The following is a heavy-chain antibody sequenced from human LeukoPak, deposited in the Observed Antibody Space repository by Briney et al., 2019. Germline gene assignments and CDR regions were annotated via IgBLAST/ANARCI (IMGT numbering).Heavy chain of an antibody. CDR3: AREGYSSGWYARLFDY. Sequence: PSETLSLTCTVSGGSISSCYWSWIRQPPGKGLEWIGYIYYSGSTNYNPSLKSRVTISVDTSENQFSLKLSSVTAADTAVYYCAREGYSSGWYARLFDYWGQGTLVTVSS. CDR2: IYYSGST. V-gene: IGHV4-59*01. J-gene: IGHJ4*01. D-gene: IGHD6-19*01. CDR1: GGSISSCY.